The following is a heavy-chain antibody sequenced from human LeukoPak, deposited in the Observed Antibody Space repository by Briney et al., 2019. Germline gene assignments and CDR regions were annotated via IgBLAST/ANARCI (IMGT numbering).Heavy chain of an antibody. CDR3: ARGRDDYVWGSYRHYFDY. V-gene: IGHV4-34*01. J-gene: IGHJ4*02. Sequence: PGGSLRLSCAASGFTFSSYAMSWVRQAPGKGLEWIGEINHSGSTNYNPSLKSRVTISVDTSKNQFSLKLSSVTAADTAVYYCARGRDDYVWGSYRHYFDYWGQGTLVTVSS. CDR2: INHSGST. CDR1: GFTFSSYA. D-gene: IGHD3-16*02.